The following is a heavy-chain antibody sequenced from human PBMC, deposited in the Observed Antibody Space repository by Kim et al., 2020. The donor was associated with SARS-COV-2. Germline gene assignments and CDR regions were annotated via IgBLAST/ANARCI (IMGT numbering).Heavy chain of an antibody. J-gene: IGHJ4*01. V-gene: IGHV1-2*06. CDR2: MDPGSGGR. D-gene: IGHD2-15*01. Sequence: ASVKVSCKTSGYSFTGYYLYWVRQVPGQGLEWMGRMDPGSGGRIFAQKFQGRVTLTRDKSTTTAYMDLSSLTSDDTAVYFCARGGGFCSGASCYGQDYWG. CDR3: ARGGGFCSGASCYGQDY. CDR1: GYSFTGYY.